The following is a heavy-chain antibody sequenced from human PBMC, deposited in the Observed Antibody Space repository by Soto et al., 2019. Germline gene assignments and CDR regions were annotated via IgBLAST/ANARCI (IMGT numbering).Heavy chain of an antibody. Sequence: EVQLVESGGGLVQPGGSLRLSCAASGFTFSHYWMYWVRQAPGKGLVCVSRISSDGSYASYADSVKGRFTISRDSAKSTLYLQMNSLSAEDTGVYYCARAFDTLVQTDYWGQGTLVTGSS. D-gene: IGHD3-9*01. CDR2: ISSDGSYA. CDR1: GFTFSHYW. J-gene: IGHJ4*02. V-gene: IGHV3-74*01. CDR3: ARAFDTLVQTDY.